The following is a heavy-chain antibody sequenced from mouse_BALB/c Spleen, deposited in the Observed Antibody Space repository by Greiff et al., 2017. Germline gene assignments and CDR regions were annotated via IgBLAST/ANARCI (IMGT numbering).Heavy chain of an antibody. CDR2: IYPYNGGT. V-gene: IGHV1S29*02. CDR3: ARWGLGGYFDY. J-gene: IGHJ2*01. D-gene: IGHD4-1*01. Sequence: EVQLQQSGPELVKPGASVKISCKASGYTFTDYNMHWVKQSPGKSLEWIGYIYPYNGGTGYNQKFKSKATLTVDNSSSTAYMELRSLTSEDSAVYYCARWGLGGYFDYWGQGTTLTVSA. CDR1: GYTFTDYN.